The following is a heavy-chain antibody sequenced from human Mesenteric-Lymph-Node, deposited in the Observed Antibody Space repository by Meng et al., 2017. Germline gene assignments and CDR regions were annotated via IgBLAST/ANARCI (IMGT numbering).Heavy chain of an antibody. CDR1: GGCINNSDWY. Sequence: QLQEACPGLLTPPPTLSFPCSVAGGCINNSDWYWKCLRQPPGEVVERIEYSYNSGSTYYNPPLKRRVTISVDTSKNQFSLKLSSVTAADSGVYYCNHTYSSSWYADYWGQGTLVTVSS. CDR3: NHTYSSSWYADY. V-gene: IGHV4-30-4*01. CDR2: SYNSGST. D-gene: IGHD6-13*01. J-gene: IGHJ4*02.